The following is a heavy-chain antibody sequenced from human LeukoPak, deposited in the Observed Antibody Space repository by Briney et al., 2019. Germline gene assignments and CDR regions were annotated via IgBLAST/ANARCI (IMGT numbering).Heavy chain of an antibody. J-gene: IGHJ5*02. V-gene: IGHV1-69*01. CDR2: IIPIFGTA. Sequence: ASVKVSCKASGGTFSSYATSWVRQAPGQGLEWMGGIIPIFGTANYAQKFQGRVTITADESTSTAYMELSSLRSEDTAVYYCAAAAAGHYNWFDPWGQGTLVTVSS. CDR3: AAAAAGHYNWFDP. D-gene: IGHD6-13*01. CDR1: GGTFSSYA.